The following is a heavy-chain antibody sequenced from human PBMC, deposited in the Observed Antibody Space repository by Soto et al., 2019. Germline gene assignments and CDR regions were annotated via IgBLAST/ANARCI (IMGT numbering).Heavy chain of an antibody. D-gene: IGHD3-3*02. V-gene: IGHV4-39*01. CDR2: IFYLGSS. Sequence: PAETLSLTCAVSVDSSISSDFYWCWVRHPPGKGLEWIGSIFYLGSSYYNPSLKSRVTMSVDTSKNQFSLRLRSVTAADTALYFCARHSLALRKNNWFDPWGQGIMVTVSS. CDR1: VDSSISSDFY. CDR3: ARHSLALRKNNWFDP. J-gene: IGHJ5*02.